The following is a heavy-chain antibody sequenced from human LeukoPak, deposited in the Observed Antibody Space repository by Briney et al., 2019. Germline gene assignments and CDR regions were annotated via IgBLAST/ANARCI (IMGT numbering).Heavy chain of an antibody. Sequence: GGSLRLSCAASGFTFSSYWMSWVRQAPGKGLEWVANIKQDGSEKYYVDSVKGRFTISRDNAKSSLYLQMNSLRAEDTAVYYCARSFTMVRGVIITSDNWFDPWGQGTLVTVSS. J-gene: IGHJ5*02. CDR1: GFTFSSYW. V-gene: IGHV3-7*01. D-gene: IGHD3-10*01. CDR3: ARSFTMVRGVIITSDNWFDP. CDR2: IKQDGSEK.